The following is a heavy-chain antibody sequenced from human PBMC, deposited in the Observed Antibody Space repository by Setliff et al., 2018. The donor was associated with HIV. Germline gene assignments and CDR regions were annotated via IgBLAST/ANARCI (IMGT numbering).Heavy chain of an antibody. CDR3: ARGGLGVVGAINY. J-gene: IGHJ4*02. V-gene: IGHV4-34*01. D-gene: IGHD2-15*01. Sequence: SETLSLTCAVYGGSFSGYYWNWIRQPPGRGLEWIGEIIHSGGTNYNRSLKSRVTISVDTSKNQFSLHLSSVTAADTAVYYCARGGLGVVGAINYWSQGTLVTVSS. CDR1: GGSFSGYY. CDR2: IIHSGGT.